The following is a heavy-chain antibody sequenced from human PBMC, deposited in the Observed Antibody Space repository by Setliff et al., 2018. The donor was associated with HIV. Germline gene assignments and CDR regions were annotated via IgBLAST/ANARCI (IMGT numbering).Heavy chain of an antibody. Sequence: GGSLRLSCAASGLRVGNNYMGWVRQAPGKGLEWVSLIYSGGSTYYADSVKGRFTISRDNSKNTLFLQMDSLRAEDTAVYYCSRARKGDWNLSYWFDPWGQGTLVTVSS. CDR2: IYSGGST. CDR1: GLRVGNNY. D-gene: IGHD1-1*01. V-gene: IGHV3-66*01. J-gene: IGHJ5*02. CDR3: SRARKGDWNLSYWFDP.